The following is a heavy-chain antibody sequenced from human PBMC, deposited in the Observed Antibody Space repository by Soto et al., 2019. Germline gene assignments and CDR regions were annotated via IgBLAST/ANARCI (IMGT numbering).Heavy chain of an antibody. CDR1: GYTFTNFG. CDR3: ARGLGLYYFDY. Sequence: ASVKVSCKASGYTFTNFGISWVRQAPGQGLEWMGWISAYNGNTNYAQNFQGRVTMTTDTSTSTAYMELRSLRSEDTAVYYCARGLGLYYFDYWGQGTLVTVSS. CDR2: ISAYNGNT. D-gene: IGHD1-26*01. J-gene: IGHJ4*02. V-gene: IGHV1-18*01.